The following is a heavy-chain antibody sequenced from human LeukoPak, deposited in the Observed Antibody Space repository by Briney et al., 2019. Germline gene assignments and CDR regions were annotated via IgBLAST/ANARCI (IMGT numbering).Heavy chain of an antibody. V-gene: IGHV1-46*01. D-gene: IGHD6-13*01. CDR3: AAGIEAGGLGDY. CDR1: GDTFTSYY. CDR2: INPSGAST. Sequence: ASVRVSCMASGDTFTSYYLHWGRQAPGHGVEWMGIINPSGASTSYAQKFQGRLTMTKDTSTSTVYMELSSLRSEDTAVYYCAAGIEAGGLGDYWGQGTLVTVSS. J-gene: IGHJ4*02.